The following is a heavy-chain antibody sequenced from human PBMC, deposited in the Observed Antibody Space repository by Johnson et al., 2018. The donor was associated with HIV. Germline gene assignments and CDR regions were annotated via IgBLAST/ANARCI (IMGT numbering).Heavy chain of an antibody. CDR3: ARAGKTVTFDI. Sequence: VQLVESGGGVVQPGRSLRLSCAASGFTFSSYGMHWVRQAPGKGLEWVSAISGSGGSTYYADSVKGRFTISRDNSKNTLYLQMNSLRAEDTAVYYCARAGKTVTFDIWGQGTMVTVSS. J-gene: IGHJ3*02. D-gene: IGHD1-14*01. V-gene: IGHV3-23*04. CDR2: ISGSGGST. CDR1: GFTFSSYG.